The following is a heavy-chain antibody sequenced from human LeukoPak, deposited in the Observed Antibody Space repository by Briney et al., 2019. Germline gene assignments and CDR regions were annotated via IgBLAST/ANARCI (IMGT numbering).Heavy chain of an antibody. CDR1: GFTFSDYY. D-gene: IGHD3-22*01. CDR2: ISGSSSSP. CDR3: ARDQGENYDSSGYYPY. J-gene: IGHJ4*02. Sequence: GWSLRLSCAASGFTFSDYYMSWIRQAPGKGLEWVSYISGSSSSPNYADSVKGRFTISRDNAKNSLYLQMNSLRAEDTAVYYCARDQGENYDSSGYYPYWGQGTLVTVSS. V-gene: IGHV3-11*06.